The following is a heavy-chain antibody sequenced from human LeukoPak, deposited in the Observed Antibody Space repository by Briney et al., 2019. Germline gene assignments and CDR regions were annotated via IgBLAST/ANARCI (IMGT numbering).Heavy chain of an antibody. CDR1: GFTFSNAW. CDR3: ASGRYCSTTSCLY. CDR2: ISSGSGTI. V-gene: IGHV3-48*04. Sequence: TGGSLRLSCAASGFTFSNAWMSWVRQAPGKGLEWVSYISSGSGTICYADSVKGRFTISRDNAKNSLYLQMNSLRAEDTAVYYCASGRYCSTTSCLYWGQGTLVTVSS. J-gene: IGHJ4*02. D-gene: IGHD2-2*01.